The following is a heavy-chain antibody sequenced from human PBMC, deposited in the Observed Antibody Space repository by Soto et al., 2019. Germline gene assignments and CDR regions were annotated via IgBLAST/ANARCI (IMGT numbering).Heavy chain of an antibody. J-gene: IGHJ5*02. V-gene: IGHV1-69*01. Sequence: QVQLVQSGAEVQKPGSSVKVSCKASGGTFSSYAISWVRQAPGQGLEWMGGIIPIFGTANYAQKFQGRVTITADESTSTAYMELSSLRSEDTAVYYCARVETRDFWSGYINWFDPWGQGTLVTVSS. D-gene: IGHD3-3*01. CDR2: IIPIFGTA. CDR1: GGTFSSYA. CDR3: ARVETRDFWSGYINWFDP.